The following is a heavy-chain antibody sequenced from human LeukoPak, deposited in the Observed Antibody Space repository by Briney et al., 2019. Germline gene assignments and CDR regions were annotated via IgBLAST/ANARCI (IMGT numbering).Heavy chain of an antibody. CDR1: GYTFTSYG. Sequence: ASVKVFCKASGYTFTSYGISWVRQAPGQGLEWMGWISAYNGNTNYAQKLQGRVTMTTDTSTSTAYMELRSLRSDDTAVYYCARDGLAAAGTLVFDYWGQGTLVTVSS. CDR2: ISAYNGNT. D-gene: IGHD6-13*01. J-gene: IGHJ4*02. CDR3: ARDGLAAAGTLVFDY. V-gene: IGHV1-18*01.